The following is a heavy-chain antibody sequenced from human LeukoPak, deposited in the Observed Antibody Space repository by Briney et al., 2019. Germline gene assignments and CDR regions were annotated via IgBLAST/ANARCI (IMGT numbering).Heavy chain of an antibody. J-gene: IGHJ4*02. D-gene: IGHD6-13*01. V-gene: IGHV1-18*01. CDR3: ARALGYSDRFSNSG. Sequence: GASVKVSCKASGYTFTSYGISWVRQAPGQGLERMGWISAYNGNTNYAQKLQGRVTMATDTSTSTAYMERRSLRSDDTAVYYCARALGYSDRFSNSGWGQGTLVTVSS. CDR2: ISAYNGNT. CDR1: GYTFTSYG.